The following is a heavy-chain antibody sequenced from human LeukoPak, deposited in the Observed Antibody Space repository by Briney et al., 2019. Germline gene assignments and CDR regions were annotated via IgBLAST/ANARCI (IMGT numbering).Heavy chain of an antibody. CDR2: ISYDGSNK. D-gene: IGHD1-26*01. J-gene: IGHJ4*02. CDR3: AKVYEDRGIVGPHFDY. Sequence: GRSLRLSCAASGFTFSSYGMHWVRQAPGKGLEWVAVISYDGSNKYYADSVKGRFTISRDNSKNTLYLQMNSLRAEDTAVYYCAKVYEDRGIVGPHFDYWGQGTLVTVSS. V-gene: IGHV3-30*18. CDR1: GFTFSSYG.